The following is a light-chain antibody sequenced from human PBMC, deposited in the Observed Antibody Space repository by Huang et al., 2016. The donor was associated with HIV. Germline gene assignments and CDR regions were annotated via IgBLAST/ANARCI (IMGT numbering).Light chain of an antibody. CDR1: QRGSTY. CDR3: QQRSNWPPT. V-gene: IGKV3-11*01. CDR2: DTS. J-gene: IGKJ5*01. Sequence: EIVLTQSPATLSLSPGERATLSCGASQRGSTYLAWYQQKPGQAPRLLIYDTSNRATGIPARFSGGGSGTDFTLTISSLEPEDFAVYYCQQRSNWPPTFGQGTRLEIK.